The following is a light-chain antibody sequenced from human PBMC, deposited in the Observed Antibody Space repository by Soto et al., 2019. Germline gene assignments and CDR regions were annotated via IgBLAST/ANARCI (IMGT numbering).Light chain of an antibody. CDR1: SSNIGNDY. Sequence: QSPLTQPPSVSAAPGQKVTISCSGSSSNIGNDYVSWYQQLPGTAPKLLIYDNNKRPSGIPDRFSGSKSGTSATLGITGLQTGDEADYYCGAWDSSLSAYVFGTGTKVTVL. V-gene: IGLV1-51*01. J-gene: IGLJ1*01. CDR2: DNN. CDR3: GAWDSSLSAYV.